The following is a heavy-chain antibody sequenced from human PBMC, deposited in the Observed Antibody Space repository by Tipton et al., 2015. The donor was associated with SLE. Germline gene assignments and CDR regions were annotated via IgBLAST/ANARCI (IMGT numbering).Heavy chain of an antibody. CDR1: GGSFSGYY. V-gene: IGHV4-34*01. Sequence: TLSLTCAVYGGSFSGYYWSWIRQPPGKGLEWIGEINHSGSTNYNPSLKSRVTISVDTSKNQFSLKLSSVTAADTAVYYCARINGAIAAAGTRGSGLDVWGQGTTVTVSS. CDR2: INHSGST. CDR3: ARINGAIAAAGTRGSGLDV. D-gene: IGHD6-13*01. J-gene: IGHJ6*02.